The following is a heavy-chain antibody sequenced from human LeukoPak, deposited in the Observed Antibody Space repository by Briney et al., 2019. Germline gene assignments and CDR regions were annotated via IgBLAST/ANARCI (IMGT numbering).Heavy chain of an antibody. V-gene: IGHV3-21*01. CDR3: ARALHDSSGYYFDY. CDR2: ISNSSPNI. J-gene: IGHJ4*02. D-gene: IGHD3-22*01. CDR1: GFTFISYS. Sequence: GGFLRLSCAASGFTFISYSMNWVRQAPGKGLEWVSSISNSSPNIYYADSVKGRFTISRDSAKDSLFLQMNSLRAEDTAVYYCARALHDSSGYYFDYWGQGTLVTVSS.